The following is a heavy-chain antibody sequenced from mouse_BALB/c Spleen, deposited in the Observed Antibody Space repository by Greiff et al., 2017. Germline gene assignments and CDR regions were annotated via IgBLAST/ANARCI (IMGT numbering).Heavy chain of an antibody. J-gene: IGHJ4*01. Sequence: DVMLVESGGGLVKPGGSLKLSCAASGFAFSSYDMSWVRQTPEKRLEWVAYISTGGGITYYPDLVKGRFTIARDNSKNTLYLQMSSLKSEDTAMYYCARHGGNYVYYAMDYWGQGTSVTVSS. CDR3: ARHGGNYVYYAMDY. CDR2: ISTGGGIT. CDR1: GFAFSSYD. D-gene: IGHD2-1*01. V-gene: IGHV5-12-1*01.